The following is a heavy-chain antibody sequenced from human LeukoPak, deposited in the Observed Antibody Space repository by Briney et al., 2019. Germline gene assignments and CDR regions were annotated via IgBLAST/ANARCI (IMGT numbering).Heavy chain of an antibody. D-gene: IGHD6-6*01. V-gene: IGHV3-66*01. Sequence: PGGSLRLSCVASGFTLSTNYMSWVRQAPGKGPEWLSVLYRGGTTYYAGSVKGRFTISRDNAKNSLYLQMNSLRVEDTAVYYCARDSSSHGDYYYYMDVWGKGTTVTVSS. CDR1: GFTLSTNY. CDR3: ARDSSSHGDYYYYMDV. CDR2: LYRGGTT. J-gene: IGHJ6*03.